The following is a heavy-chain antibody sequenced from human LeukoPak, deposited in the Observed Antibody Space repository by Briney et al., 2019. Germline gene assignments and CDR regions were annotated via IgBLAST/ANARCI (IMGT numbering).Heavy chain of an antibody. CDR1: GGSFSGYY. V-gene: IGHV4-34*01. Sequence: PSETLSLTCAVYGGSFSGYYWSWIRQPPGKGLEWIGEINHSGSTNYNPSLKSRVTISVDTSKDQFSLKLSSVTAADTAVYYCARGLWFDPWGQGTLVTVSS. CDR3: ARGLWFDP. CDR2: INHSGST. J-gene: IGHJ5*02.